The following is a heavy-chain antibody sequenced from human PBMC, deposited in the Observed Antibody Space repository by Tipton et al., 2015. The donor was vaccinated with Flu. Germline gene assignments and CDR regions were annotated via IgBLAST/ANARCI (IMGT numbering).Heavy chain of an antibody. V-gene: IGHV1-3*04. CDR3: ARDLGYSKE. J-gene: IGHJ1*01. D-gene: IGHD7-27*01. Sequence: QLVQSGAEVKKPGASVKVSCWASGYTFTNYAIHWVRQAPGQRLEWMGWINTANGNTEYSQNFQDRVTITRDTSTRTAYMEVSSLRSEDTAVYYCARDLGYSKEWGQGPLFPFSS. CDR2: INTANGNT. CDR1: GYTFTNYA.